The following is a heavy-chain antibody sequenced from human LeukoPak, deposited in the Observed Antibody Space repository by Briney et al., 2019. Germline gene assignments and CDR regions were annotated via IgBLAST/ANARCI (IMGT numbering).Heavy chain of an antibody. Sequence: SGTLSLTCAVSGGSIGRSNWWSWVRQSPGKGLEWIGEIYHSGSTNYNPSLKSRVTISVDKSKNQFSLKLTSVTAADTAVYYCAREDYDDSGAWYFDLWGRGTLVIVSS. D-gene: IGHD3-3*01. V-gene: IGHV4-4*02. CDR2: IYHSGST. CDR3: AREDYDDSGAWYFDL. CDR1: GGSIGRSNW. J-gene: IGHJ2*01.